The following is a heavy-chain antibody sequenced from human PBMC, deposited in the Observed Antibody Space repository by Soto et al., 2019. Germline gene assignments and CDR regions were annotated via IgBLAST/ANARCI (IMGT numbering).Heavy chain of an antibody. V-gene: IGHV3-23*01. CDR1: GFTFSSYA. J-gene: IGHJ4*02. Sequence: GGSLRLSCAASGFTFSSYAMSWVRQAPGKGLEWVSAISGSGGSTYYADSVKGRFTISRDNSKNTLYLQMNSLRAEDTAVYYCAKARASSIVGATTGEFDYWGQGTLVTVSS. CDR3: AKARASSIVGATTGEFDY. D-gene: IGHD1-26*01. CDR2: ISGSGGST.